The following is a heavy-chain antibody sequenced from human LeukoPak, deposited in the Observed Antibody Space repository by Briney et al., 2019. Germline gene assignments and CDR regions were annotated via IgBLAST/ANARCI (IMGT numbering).Heavy chain of an antibody. D-gene: IGHD3-22*01. V-gene: IGHV1-24*01. CDR1: GYTLTELS. CDR2: FVPEDGET. CDR3: ATSSGYPLLDPQDYYGMDV. J-gene: IGHJ6*02. Sequence: VASVKVSCKVSGYTLTELSMHWVRQAPGKGLEWMGGFVPEDGETIYAQKFQGRVTMTEDTSTDTAYMELSSLRSEDTAVYYCATSSGYPLLDPQDYYGMDVWGQGTTVTVSS.